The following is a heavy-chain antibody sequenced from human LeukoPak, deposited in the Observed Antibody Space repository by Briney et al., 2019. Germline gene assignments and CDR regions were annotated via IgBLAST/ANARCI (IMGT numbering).Heavy chain of an antibody. CDR3: ARGGRGTIIMIVVAALDY. CDR2: ISSSGNYI. Sequence: PGGSLRLSCAASGFTFTSYSMNWVRQAPGEGLEWVSSISSSGNYIYYADSVKGRFTISRDNARSSLYLQMNSLRAEDTAVYYCARGGRGTIIMIVVAALDYWGQGTLVTVSS. V-gene: IGHV3-21*01. D-gene: IGHD3-22*01. J-gene: IGHJ4*02. CDR1: GFTFTSYS.